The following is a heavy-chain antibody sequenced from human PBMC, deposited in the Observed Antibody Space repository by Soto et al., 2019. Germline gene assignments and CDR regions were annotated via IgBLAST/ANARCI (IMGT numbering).Heavy chain of an antibody. CDR3: AAPLWGWSKGGAFDI. CDR2: IVVGRGNT. Sequence: SVKVPCKASGFTFTSSAVQWVRQARGQRLEWIGWIVVGRGNTNYAQKFQERVTITRDMPTSTAYMELSRLRSEDTAVYYCAAPLWGWSKGGAFDIWGRGTMVTV. V-gene: IGHV1-58*01. D-gene: IGHD2-21*01. J-gene: IGHJ3*02. CDR1: GFTFTSSA.